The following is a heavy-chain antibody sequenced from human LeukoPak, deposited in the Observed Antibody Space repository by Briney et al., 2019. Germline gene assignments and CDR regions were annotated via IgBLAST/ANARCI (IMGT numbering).Heavy chain of an antibody. CDR3: ARGSYCSGGSCYSGLDYVNWFDP. Sequence: SETPSLTCTVSGGSISSSSYYWGWIRQPPGKGLEWIGSIYYSGSTYYNPSLKSRVTISVDTSKNQFSLKLSSVTAADTAVYYCARGSYCSGGSCYSGLDYVNWFDPWGQGTLVTVSS. V-gene: IGHV4-39*01. CDR1: GGSISSSSYY. CDR2: IYYSGST. J-gene: IGHJ5*02. D-gene: IGHD2-15*01.